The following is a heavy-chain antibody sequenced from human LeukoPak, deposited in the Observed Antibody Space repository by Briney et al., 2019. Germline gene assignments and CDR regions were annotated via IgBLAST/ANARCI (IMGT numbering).Heavy chain of an antibody. D-gene: IGHD4-23*01. J-gene: IGHJ1*01. CDR2: ISSSSSTI. CDR1: GFTFSSYS. CDR3: ARAGTVEGFLH. V-gene: IGHV3-48*01. Sequence: PGGSLRLSCAASGFTFSSYSMNWVRQAPGKGLEWVSYISSSSSTIYYADSVKGRFTISRDNAKNSLYLQMNSLRAEDTAVYYCARAGTVEGFLHWGQGTLVTVSS.